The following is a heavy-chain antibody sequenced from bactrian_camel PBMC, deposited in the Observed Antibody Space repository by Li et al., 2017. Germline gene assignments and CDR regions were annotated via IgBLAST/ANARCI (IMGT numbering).Heavy chain of an antibody. Sequence: HVQLVESGGGSVQAGGSLTLSCLVASGSTGGRKLMAWFRQTPGNEREGVAAISTVGNGHYADSVKGRFNISRDKDKNIMYLQMNSLQPDDTAMYYCALPRWGGRVCRFEDNYWGQGTQVTVS. D-gene: IGHD3*01. CDR2: ISTVGNG. CDR3: ALPRWGGRVCRFEDNY. CDR1: GSTGGRKL. V-gene: IGHV3-3*01. J-gene: IGHJ4*01.